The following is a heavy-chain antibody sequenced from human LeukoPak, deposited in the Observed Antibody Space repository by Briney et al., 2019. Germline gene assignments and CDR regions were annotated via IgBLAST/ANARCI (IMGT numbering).Heavy chain of an antibody. CDR3: ARITYYYDSSGYYQNWFDP. CDR1: GFTVSSNY. D-gene: IGHD3-22*01. V-gene: IGHV3-53*01. Sequence: PGGSLRLSCAASGFTVSSNYMSWVRQAPGKGLEWVSVIYSGGSTYYADSVKGRFTISRVNSKNTLYLQMNSLRAEDTAVYYCARITYYYDSSGYYQNWFDPWGQGTLVTVSS. CDR2: IYSGGST. J-gene: IGHJ5*02.